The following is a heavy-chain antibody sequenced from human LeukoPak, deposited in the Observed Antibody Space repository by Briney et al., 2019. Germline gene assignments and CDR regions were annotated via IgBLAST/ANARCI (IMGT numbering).Heavy chain of an antibody. CDR3: ARVGRGDHTWGSYYFDH. D-gene: IGHD3-16*01. CDR1: GDSISSYH. V-gene: IGHV4-59*01. CDR2: ISYSGST. Sequence: PSETLSLTCTVSGDSISSYHWSWIRQPPGKGLEWIGYISYSGSTNYNPSLKNRVTISVDTSKNQFSLKLSSVTATDTAVYYCARVGRGDHTWGSYYFDHWGQGTLVTVSS. J-gene: IGHJ4*02.